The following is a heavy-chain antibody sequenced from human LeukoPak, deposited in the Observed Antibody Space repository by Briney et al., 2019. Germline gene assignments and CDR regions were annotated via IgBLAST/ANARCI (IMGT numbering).Heavy chain of an antibody. J-gene: IGHJ4*02. CDR3: AKDAPSIAVAGRLPGY. CDR2: IRYDGSKK. CDR1: GFTFSSYG. Sequence: GGSLRLSCAASGFTFSSYGMHWVRQAPGKGLEGVAFIRYDGSKKYYADSVKGGFTISRDNSKNTLYLQMNSLRAEDTAVYYCAKDAPSIAVAGRLPGYWGQGTLVTVSS. V-gene: IGHV3-30*02. D-gene: IGHD6-19*01.